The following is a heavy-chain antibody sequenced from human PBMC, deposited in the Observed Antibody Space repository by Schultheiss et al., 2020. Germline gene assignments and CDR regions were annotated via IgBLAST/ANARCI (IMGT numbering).Heavy chain of an antibody. V-gene: IGHV2-5*02. CDR1: GFSLSTSGVG. D-gene: IGHD6-6*01. CDR3: AQYSSSFDFGY. CDR2: IYWDDDK. J-gene: IGHJ4*02. Sequence: SGPTLVKPTQTLTLTCTFSGFSLSTSGVGVGWIRQPPGEALEWLALIYWDDDKRYSPSLKSRLTITKDTSKNQVVLTMTNMDPVDTATYYCAQYSSSFDFGYWGQGTLVTVSS.